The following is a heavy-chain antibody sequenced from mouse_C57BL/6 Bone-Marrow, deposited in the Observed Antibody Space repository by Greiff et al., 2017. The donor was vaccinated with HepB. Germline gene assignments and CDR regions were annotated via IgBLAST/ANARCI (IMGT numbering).Heavy chain of an antibody. CDR2: IYPRSGNT. V-gene: IGHV1-81*01. Sequence: LQESGAELARPGASVKLSCKASGYTFTSYGISWVKQRTGQGLEWIGEIYPRSGNTYYNEKFKGKATLTADKSSSTAYMELRSLTSEDSAVYFCARDPHDGYSFAYWGQGTLVTVSA. CDR3: ARDPHDGYSFAY. CDR1: GYTFTSYG. D-gene: IGHD2-3*01. J-gene: IGHJ3*01.